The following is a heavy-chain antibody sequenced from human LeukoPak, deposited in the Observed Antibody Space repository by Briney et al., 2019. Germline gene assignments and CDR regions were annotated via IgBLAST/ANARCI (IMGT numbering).Heavy chain of an antibody. CDR2: ISSSSSYI. CDR1: GFTVSSNY. V-gene: IGHV3-21*01. Sequence: PGGSLRLSCAASGFTVSSNYMSWVRQAPGKGLEWVSSISSSSSYINYADSVRGRFTISRDNSKNTLFLQMNSLRAEDTAVYYCARDREYYDILTGYKVSHYFDYWGQGTLVTVSS. J-gene: IGHJ4*02. CDR3: ARDREYYDILTGYKVSHYFDY. D-gene: IGHD3-9*01.